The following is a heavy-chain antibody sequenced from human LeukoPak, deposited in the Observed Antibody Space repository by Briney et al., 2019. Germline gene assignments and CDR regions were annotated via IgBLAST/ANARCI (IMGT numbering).Heavy chain of an antibody. J-gene: IGHJ4*02. Sequence: PSETLSLTCTVSGGSISSAGYYWSWVRQPPGMGLEWIGYIYYSGSSYYNPSLKSRVTMSVDTSRNQFSLSLTSVTAADTAVCYCARYYDSLAFFDFWGQGTLVTVSS. CDR3: ARYYDSLAFFDF. D-gene: IGHD3-9*01. CDR1: GGSISSAGYY. V-gene: IGHV4-30-4*01. CDR2: IYYSGSS.